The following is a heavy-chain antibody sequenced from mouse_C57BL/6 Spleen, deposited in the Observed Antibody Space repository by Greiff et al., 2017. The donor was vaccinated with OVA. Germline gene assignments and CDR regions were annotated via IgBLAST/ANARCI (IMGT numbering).Heavy chain of an antibody. CDR1: GFTFSDYG. V-gene: IGHV5-17*01. CDR2: ISSGSSTI. J-gene: IGHJ4*01. Sequence: EVMLVESGGGLVKPGGSLKLSCAASGFTFSDYGMHWVRQAPEKGLEWVAYISSGSSTIYYADTVKGRFTISRDNAKNTLFLQMTSLRSEDTAMYYCAIWVYYYAMDYWGQGTSVTVSS. CDR3: AIWVYYYAMDY. D-gene: IGHD4-1*01.